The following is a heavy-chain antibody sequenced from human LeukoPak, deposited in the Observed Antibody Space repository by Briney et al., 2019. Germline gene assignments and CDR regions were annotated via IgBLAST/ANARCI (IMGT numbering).Heavy chain of an antibody. Sequence: SETLSLTCTVSGGSISSYYWSWIRQPPGKGLEWIGYIYYRGSTNYNPSLKSRVTISVDTSKNQFSLKLSSVTAADTAVYYCARIEGDNSLDYWGQGTLVTVSS. J-gene: IGHJ4*02. CDR1: GGSISSYY. CDR3: ARIEGDNSLDY. CDR2: IYYRGST. V-gene: IGHV4-59*08. D-gene: IGHD3-16*01.